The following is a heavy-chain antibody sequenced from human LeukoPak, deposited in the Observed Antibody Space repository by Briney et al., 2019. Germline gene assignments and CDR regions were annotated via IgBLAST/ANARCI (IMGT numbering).Heavy chain of an antibody. D-gene: IGHD3-3*01. CDR2: MNPNSGNT. CDR3: ARRTKRFLEWLPEYYFDY. V-gene: IGHV1-8*01. J-gene: IGHJ4*02. CDR1: GYTCTSYD. Sequence: AASVKVSCKASGYTCTSYDINWVRQATGQGLEWMGWMNPNSGNTGYAQKFQGRVTMTRDTSISTAYMELSSLRSEDTAVYYCARRTKRFLEWLPEYYFDYWGQGTLVTVSS.